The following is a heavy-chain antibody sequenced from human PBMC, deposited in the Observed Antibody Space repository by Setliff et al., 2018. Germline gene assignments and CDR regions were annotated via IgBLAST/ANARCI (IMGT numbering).Heavy chain of an antibody. V-gene: IGHV3-21*01. CDR2: ISRSSTYI. D-gene: IGHD6-13*01. CDR3: ASAGHSGSWFPFDAFHI. CDR1: GFTFSTHS. Sequence: PGGSLRLSCAASGFTFSTHSMNWVRQAPGKGLEWVSSISRSSTYIYYADSMKGRVTISRDNAKNSLYLQMNSLRAEDTAVYYCASAGHSGSWFPFDAFHIWGQGTMVTVSS. J-gene: IGHJ3*02.